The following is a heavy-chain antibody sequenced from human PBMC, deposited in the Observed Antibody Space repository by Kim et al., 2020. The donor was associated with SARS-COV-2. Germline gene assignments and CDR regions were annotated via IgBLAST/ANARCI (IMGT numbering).Heavy chain of an antibody. Sequence: SETLSLTCTVSGGSISSGGYYWSWIRQHPGKGLEWIGYIYYSGSTYYNPSLKSRVTISVDTSKNQFSLKLSSVTAADTAVYYCAREDVPQGSYYYDSSGYLPEIGWFDPWGQGTLVTVSS. CDR2: IYYSGST. V-gene: IGHV4-31*03. D-gene: IGHD3-22*01. CDR1: GGSISSGGYY. J-gene: IGHJ5*02. CDR3: AREDVPQGSYYYDSSGYLPEIGWFDP.